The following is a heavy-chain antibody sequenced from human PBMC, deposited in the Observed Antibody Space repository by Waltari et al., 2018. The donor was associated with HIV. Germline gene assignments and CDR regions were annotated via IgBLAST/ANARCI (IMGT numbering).Heavy chain of an antibody. V-gene: IGHV1-69-2*01. CDR3: ASLAAAVYFDA. J-gene: IGHJ4*02. D-gene: IGHD6-13*01. CDR1: GYTFTDYY. Sequence: EVHLVQSGPEVKKPGATVKISCTVSGYTFTDYYIHWVREAPGKGLEWMGLVDPEDGETVDAEKFQGRLTIRADTSAATVSFELTGLRSDDTASYYCASLAAAVYFDAWGQGTPLSVSS. CDR2: VDPEDGET.